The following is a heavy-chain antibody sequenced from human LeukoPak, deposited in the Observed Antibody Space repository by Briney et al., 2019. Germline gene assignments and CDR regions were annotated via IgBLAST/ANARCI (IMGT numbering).Heavy chain of an antibody. CDR1: GGSFSGYY. CDR3: ARGITVVYYFDL. J-gene: IGHJ2*01. V-gene: IGHV4-34*01. Sequence: KPSETLSLTCAVDGGSFSGYYWSWFRQPPGKGLEWIGEIHYTGATNYSSSRKGRVTISPGTSNNQVSLRMKSVTAADTAVYYCARGITVVYYFDLWGRGTLVTVSS. CDR2: IHYTGAT. D-gene: IGHD1-20*01.